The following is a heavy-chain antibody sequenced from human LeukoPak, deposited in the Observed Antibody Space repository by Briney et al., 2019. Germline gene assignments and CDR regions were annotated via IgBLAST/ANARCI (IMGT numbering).Heavy chain of an antibody. CDR1: GGSISSYF. CDR2: IYSTGST. V-gene: IGHV4-59*08. Sequence: SETLSLTCTVSGGSISSYFWSWIRQPPGKGLEWIGYIYSTGSTNYNPSLRGRVTISVGTSKNQFSLKLRSVTAADTAVYYCARRHGSFDSWGQGTLVTVSA. D-gene: IGHD1-26*01. CDR3: ARRHGSFDS. J-gene: IGHJ4*02.